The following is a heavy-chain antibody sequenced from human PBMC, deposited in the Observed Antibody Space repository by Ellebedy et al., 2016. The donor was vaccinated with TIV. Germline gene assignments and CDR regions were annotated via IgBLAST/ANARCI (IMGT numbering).Heavy chain of an antibody. J-gene: IGHJ5*01. D-gene: IGHD4-17*01. V-gene: IGHV3-7*01. Sequence: PGGSLRLSCVASGFSFRNYWMGWVRQAPGKGLEWVANIYQDGSEKYYVDSVEGRFTISRDNAKNSLFLQMNSLRVEDTAVYYCARRGSYGDYAVQVNSWFDSWGRGTLVTVSS. CDR2: IYQDGSEK. CDR3: ARRGSYGDYAVQVNSWFDS. CDR1: GFSFRNYW.